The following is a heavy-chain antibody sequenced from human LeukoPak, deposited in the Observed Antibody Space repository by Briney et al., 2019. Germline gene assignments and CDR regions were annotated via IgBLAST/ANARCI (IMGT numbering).Heavy chain of an antibody. CDR3: AKWGDFDILTGYYVSDF. Sequence: PGESLRLSCVASGFTFSNYAMSWVRQAPGKRLEWVSAVTGRGGSTYYADSVKGRFTISRDNSRNTLFLQMNCLRAEDTAIYYCAKWGDFDILTGYYVSDFWGQGTLVTVSS. D-gene: IGHD3-9*01. J-gene: IGHJ4*02. V-gene: IGHV3-23*01. CDR2: VTGRGGST. CDR1: GFTFSNYA.